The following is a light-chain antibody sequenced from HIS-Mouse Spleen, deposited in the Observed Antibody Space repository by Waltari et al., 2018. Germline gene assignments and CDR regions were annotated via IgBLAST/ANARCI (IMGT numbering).Light chain of an antibody. Sequence: DIQMTQSPSSLSASVGDRVTITCRASQRISSYLNWYQQKPGKAPKPLIYAASNLESGVPSRFSGSGSGTDFTLTISSLQAEDFAAYYCQQSYSTPRTFGQGTKVEIK. CDR1: QRISSY. CDR3: QQSYSTPRT. J-gene: IGKJ1*01. V-gene: IGKV1-39*01. CDR2: AAS.